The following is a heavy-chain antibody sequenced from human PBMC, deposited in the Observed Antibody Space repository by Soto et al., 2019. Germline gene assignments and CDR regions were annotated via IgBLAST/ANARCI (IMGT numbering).Heavy chain of an antibody. J-gene: IGHJ6*02. D-gene: IGHD6-13*01. CDR3: AKPWGSWTYYYYYGMDV. V-gene: IGHV3-23*01. CDR1: GFTFSSYA. Sequence: LRLSCAASGFTFSSYAMSWVRQAPGKGLEWVSAISGSGGSTYYADSVKGRFTISRDNSKNTLYLQMNSLRAEDTAVYYCAKPWGSWTYYYYYGMDVWGQGTTVTVSS. CDR2: ISGSGGST.